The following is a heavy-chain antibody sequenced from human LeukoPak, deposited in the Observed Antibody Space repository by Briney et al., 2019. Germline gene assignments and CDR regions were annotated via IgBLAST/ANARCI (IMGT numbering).Heavy chain of an antibody. Sequence: GASVKVSCKASGGTFSSYAISWVRQAPGQGPEWMGGIIPIFGTANYAQKFQGRVTITADKSTSTAYMELSSLRSEDTAVYYCARKRGPVFGVRDWFDPWGQGTLVTVSS. J-gene: IGHJ5*02. CDR3: ARKRGPVFGVRDWFDP. CDR2: IIPIFGTA. V-gene: IGHV1-69*06. D-gene: IGHD3-3*01. CDR1: GGTFSSYA.